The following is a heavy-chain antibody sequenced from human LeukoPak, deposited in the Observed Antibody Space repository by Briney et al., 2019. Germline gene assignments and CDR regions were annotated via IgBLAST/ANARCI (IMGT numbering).Heavy chain of an antibody. Sequence: MASETLSLTCAVYGGSFSGYYWSWIRQPPGKGLEWIGEINHSGSTNYNPSLKSRVTISVDTSKNQFSLKLSSVTAADTAVYYCAKAAMTTVTRDAFDIWGQGTMVTVSS. CDR2: INHSGST. D-gene: IGHD4-17*01. J-gene: IGHJ3*02. CDR1: GGSFSGYY. V-gene: IGHV4-34*01. CDR3: AKAAMTTVTRDAFDI.